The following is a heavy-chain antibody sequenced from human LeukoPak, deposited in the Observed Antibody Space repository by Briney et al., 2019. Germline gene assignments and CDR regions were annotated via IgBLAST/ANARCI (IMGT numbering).Heavy chain of an antibody. J-gene: IGHJ6*03. CDR2: MNPNSDSP. Sequence: ASVKVSCKASGYTFTSFDINWVRQATGQGLEWMGWMNPNSDSPDYAQKLQGRVTITTDTSTSTAYMELRSLRSDDTAVYYCASSSSGYYYYMDVWGKGTTVTVSS. D-gene: IGHD6-6*01. CDR1: GYTFTSFD. V-gene: IGHV1-8*02. CDR3: ASSSSGYYYYMDV.